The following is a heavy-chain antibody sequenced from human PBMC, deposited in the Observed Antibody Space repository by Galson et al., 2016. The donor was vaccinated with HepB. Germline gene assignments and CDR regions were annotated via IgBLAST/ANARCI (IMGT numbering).Heavy chain of an antibody. V-gene: IGHV3-64*04. J-gene: IGHJ6*02. CDR1: GFTFSNAL. Sequence: SLRLSCAVSGFTFSNALLNWVRQAPGKGLEFVSAISSNGAGTYYPDSVKGRFTISRDNSKNTAYLQMNRLRGEDTAVYYCARDRGRSGYSSGGPYYYYYGMDVWGQGTTVTVSS. D-gene: IGHD6-19*01. CDR2: ISSNGAGT. CDR3: ARDRGRSGYSSGGPYYYYYGMDV.